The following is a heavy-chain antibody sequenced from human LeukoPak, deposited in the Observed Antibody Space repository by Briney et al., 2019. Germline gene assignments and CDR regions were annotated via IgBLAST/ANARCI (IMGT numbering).Heavy chain of an antibody. CDR1: GFTFSSYE. V-gene: IGHV3-48*03. D-gene: IGHD3-22*01. CDR3: ARDHYYYDSSGYSLLPTPDAFDI. CDR2: ISSSGSTI. J-gene: IGHJ3*02. Sequence: PGGSLRLSCAVSGFTFSSYEMNWVRQAPGKGLEWVSYISSSGSTIYYADSVKGRFTISRDNAKNSLYLQMNSLRAEDTAVYYCARDHYYYDSSGYSLLPTPDAFDIWGQGTMVTVSS.